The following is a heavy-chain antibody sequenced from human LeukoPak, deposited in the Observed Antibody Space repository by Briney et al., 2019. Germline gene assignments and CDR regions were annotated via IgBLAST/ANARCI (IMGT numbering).Heavy chain of an antibody. Sequence: SETLSLTCVVSGGTVRSYYLSWVRQPPGKGLECIGYIYYSGSTNYNPSVKSRVTISVDPSKNQLSLQLSSVTAADTAVYYCARLPPIVGATTAFDYWGQGTLVTVSS. D-gene: IGHD1-26*01. CDR2: IYYSGST. V-gene: IGHV4-59*08. CDR3: ARLPPIVGATTAFDY. CDR1: GGTVRSYY. J-gene: IGHJ4*02.